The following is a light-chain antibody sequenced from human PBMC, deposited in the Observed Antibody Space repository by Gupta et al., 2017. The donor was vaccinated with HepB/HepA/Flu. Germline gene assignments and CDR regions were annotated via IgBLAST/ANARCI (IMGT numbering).Light chain of an antibody. CDR3: QHVHSSPWT. Sequence: DIQMTQFPSTLSASIGDRVTITCRASESISRWLAWYQQKPGRAPKLLVNQASTVQSGVSSRFSGSGSGTEFTLTISSRQPDDFATYYCQHVHSSPWTFGQGTKVEAK. V-gene: IGKV1-5*03. J-gene: IGKJ1*01. CDR2: QAS. CDR1: ESISRW.